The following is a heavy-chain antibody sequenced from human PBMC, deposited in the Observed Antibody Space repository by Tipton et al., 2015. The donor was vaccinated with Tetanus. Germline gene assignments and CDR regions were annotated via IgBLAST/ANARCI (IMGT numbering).Heavy chain of an antibody. V-gene: IGHV1-2*02. D-gene: IGHD3-22*01. CDR1: GYTFTGYY. Sequence: QMQLVQSGAEVKKPGASVKVSCKASGYTFTGYYIYWVRQATGQGLEWMGWIDPNSGATVYAQKFQGRVTTTRDTSISTAYMELRSLRSDDPAVYYCARDRGDYIYYGMDVWGPGTTVTVS. J-gene: IGHJ6*02. CDR3: ARDRGDYIYYGMDV. CDR2: IDPNSGAT.